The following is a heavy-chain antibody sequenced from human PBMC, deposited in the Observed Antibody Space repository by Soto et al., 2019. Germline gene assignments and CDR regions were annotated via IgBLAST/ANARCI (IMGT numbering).Heavy chain of an antibody. V-gene: IGHV3-23*01. D-gene: IGHD4-4*01. CDR2: ISGSGGST. CDR1: GFTFSSYA. Sequence: PVGSLRLSCAASGFTFSSYAMSWVRQAPGKGLEWVSAISGSGGSTYYADSVKGRFTISRDNSKNTLYLQMNSLRAEDTAVYYCAKPSKSMYSNTPYYYYYYGMDVWGQGTTVTVSS. J-gene: IGHJ6*02. CDR3: AKPSKSMYSNTPYYYYYYGMDV.